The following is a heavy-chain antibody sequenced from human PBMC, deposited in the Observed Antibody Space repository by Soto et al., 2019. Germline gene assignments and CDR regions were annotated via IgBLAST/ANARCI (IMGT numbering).Heavy chain of an antibody. CDR3: ARHGIIVVAAAGNFDY. V-gene: IGHV4-39*01. CDR1: GGSISSSSYY. CDR2: IYYSGST. J-gene: IGHJ4*02. D-gene: IGHD2-21*01. Sequence: SETLSLTCTVSGGSISSSSYYWGWIRQPPGKGLEWIGSIYYSGSTYYNPSLKSRVTISVDTSKNQFSLKLSSVTAADTAVYYCARHGIIVVAAAGNFDYWGQGTLVTVSS.